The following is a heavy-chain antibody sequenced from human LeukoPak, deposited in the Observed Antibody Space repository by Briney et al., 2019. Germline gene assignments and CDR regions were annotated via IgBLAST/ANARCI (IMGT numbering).Heavy chain of an antibody. Sequence: SETLSLTCTVSGGSISSSSYYWGWIRQPPGKGLEWIGSIYYSGSTYYNPSLKSRVTISVDTSKNQFSLKLSSVTAADTAVYYCARRSAHDYGDYFDYWGQGTLVTVSS. CDR3: ARRSAHDYGDYFDY. D-gene: IGHD4-17*01. J-gene: IGHJ4*02. CDR2: IYYSGST. CDR1: GGSISSSSYY. V-gene: IGHV4-39*01.